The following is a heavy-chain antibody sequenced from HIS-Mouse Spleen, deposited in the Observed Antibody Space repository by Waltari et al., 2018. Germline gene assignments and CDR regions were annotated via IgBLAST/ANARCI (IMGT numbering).Heavy chain of an antibody. J-gene: IGHJ3*02. CDR3: ASDFLFDAFDI. V-gene: IGHV3-30*04. CDR2: ISYDGSNK. Sequence: VRQAPGKGLEWVAVISYDGSNKYYADSVKGRFTISRDNSKNTLYLQMNSLRAEDTAVYYCASDFLFDAFDIWGQGTMVTVSS.